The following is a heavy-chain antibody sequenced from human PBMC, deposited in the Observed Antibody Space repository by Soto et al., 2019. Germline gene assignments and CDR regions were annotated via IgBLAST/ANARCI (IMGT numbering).Heavy chain of an antibody. Sequence: QMQLVQSGPEVKKPGTSEKVSCKASGFTFTSSAVQWVRQARGQRLEWIGWIVVGSGNTNYAQKFQERXXIXRXKSTSTAYMELSSLRSEDTAVYYCAADRMKVGAIDYWGQGTLVTVSS. CDR3: AADRMKVGAIDY. CDR1: GFTFTSSA. D-gene: IGHD1-26*01. CDR2: IVVGSGNT. V-gene: IGHV1-58*01. J-gene: IGHJ4*02.